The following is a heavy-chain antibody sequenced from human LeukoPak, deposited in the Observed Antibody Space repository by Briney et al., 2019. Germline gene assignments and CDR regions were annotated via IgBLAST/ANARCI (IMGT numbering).Heavy chain of an antibody. CDR2: INPNSGGT. D-gene: IGHD1-26*01. J-gene: IGHJ4*02. CDR1: GYTFTGYY. V-gene: IGHV1-2*06. CDR3: AKIVGATNEVFDY. Sequence: GAPVKVSCKASGYTFTGYYMHWVRQAPGQGLEWMGRINPNSGGTNYAQKFQGRVTMTRDTSISTAYMELSRLRSDDTAVYYCAKIVGATNEVFDYWGEGTLVTVSS.